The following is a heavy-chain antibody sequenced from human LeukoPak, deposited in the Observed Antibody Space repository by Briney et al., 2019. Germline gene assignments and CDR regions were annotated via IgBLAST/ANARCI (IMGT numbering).Heavy chain of an antibody. CDR3: ARATILRANGVWMYYYMDV. Sequence: TVKLSCKASGGTFSTYAISWVRQAPGQGLEWMGGIIPIFGTANYAQKLQGRVTITADKSTSTAYMELSSLRSEDTAVYYCARATILRANGVWMYYYMDVWGKGTTVTVSS. CDR2: IIPIFGTA. D-gene: IGHD2-8*01. J-gene: IGHJ6*03. CDR1: GGTFSTYA. V-gene: IGHV1-69*06.